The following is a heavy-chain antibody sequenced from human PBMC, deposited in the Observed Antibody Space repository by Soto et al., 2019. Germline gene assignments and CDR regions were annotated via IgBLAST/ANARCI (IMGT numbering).Heavy chain of an antibody. V-gene: IGHV3-33*01. CDR2: FWYNGSDN. CDR3: ARAVTDYYYGLDV. D-gene: IGHD2-21*02. J-gene: IGHJ6*02. Sequence: LRLSCGASGFTFSSSGMHWVRQAPGKGLEWVAVFWYNGSDNYYADSVKGRFTISRDNSKNTLYLQMNSLRAEDTAVYYCARAVTDYYYGLDVWGQGTTVTVSS. CDR1: GFTFSSSG.